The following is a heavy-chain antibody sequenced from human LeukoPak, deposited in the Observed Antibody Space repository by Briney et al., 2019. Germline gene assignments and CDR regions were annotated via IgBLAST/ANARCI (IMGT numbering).Heavy chain of an antibody. J-gene: IGHJ4*02. D-gene: IGHD3-9*01. CDR1: GFTFGNFA. V-gene: IGHV3-23*01. CDR2: ISASGGTT. Sequence: GGSLRLSCAASGFTFGNFAMSWVRQAQGEGLEWVSSISASGGTTYYADSVKGRFTISRDNSKNTFNLQMNSLRAEDTALYYCAKYFHGDFPYFFDYWGQGTLVTVSS. CDR3: AKYFHGDFPYFFDY.